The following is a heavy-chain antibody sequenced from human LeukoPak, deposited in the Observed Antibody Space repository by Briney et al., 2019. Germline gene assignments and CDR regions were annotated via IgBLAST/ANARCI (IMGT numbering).Heavy chain of an antibody. CDR2: IYYNGST. D-gene: IGHD5-12*01. J-gene: IGHJ4*02. CDR1: GGSISSNSYY. V-gene: IGHV4-39*01. Sequence: PSETLSLTCTVSGGSISSNSYYWGWIRQPPGKGLEWIGSIYYNGSTYFNPSLKSRVTISADTSKNQFSLKMSSVTAADTAVYYCARHIRSGYELFDYWGQGTLVTVSS. CDR3: ARHIRSGYELFDY.